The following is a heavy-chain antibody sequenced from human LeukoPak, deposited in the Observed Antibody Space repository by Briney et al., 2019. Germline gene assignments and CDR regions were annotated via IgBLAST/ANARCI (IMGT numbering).Heavy chain of an antibody. CDR1: GFTFSSYW. D-gene: IGHD4/OR15-4a*01. CDR2: IKQDGSEK. CDR3: ARDLTTKAGVMDV. Sequence: GGSLRLSCAASGFTFSSYWMSWVRQAPGKGLEWVAKIKQDGSEKYYVDSVKGRFTISRDNAKNSLYLQMNSLRAEDTAVYYCARDLTTKAGVMDVWGQGTTVTVSS. V-gene: IGHV3-7*01. J-gene: IGHJ6*02.